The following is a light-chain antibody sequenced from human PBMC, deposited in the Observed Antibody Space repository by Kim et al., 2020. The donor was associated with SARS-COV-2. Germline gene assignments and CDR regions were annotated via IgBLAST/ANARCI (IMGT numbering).Light chain of an antibody. V-gene: IGKV1-27*01. CDR2: AAS. Sequence: ESVGATVTITGRASQPISNLLAWYQHKPGEVPRVLIYAASTLQPGIPSRFSGSRSGTEFTLTLSSLQPEDVATYYCQKYDTVPFTFGPGTKVDIK. CDR1: QPISNL. J-gene: IGKJ3*01. CDR3: QKYDTVPFT.